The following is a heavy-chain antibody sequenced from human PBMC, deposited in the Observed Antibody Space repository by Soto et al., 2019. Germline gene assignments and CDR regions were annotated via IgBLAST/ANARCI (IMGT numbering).Heavy chain of an antibody. J-gene: IGHJ6*02. Sequence: QVQLVQSGAEVKKPGASVEVSCKASGGTFSSYAISWVRQAPGQGLEWMGGIIPIFGTANYAQKFQGRVTITADKSTSKAYMELSSLRSEDTAVYYCARDYDILTGSLFDYYGMDVWGQGTTVPVSS. D-gene: IGHD3-9*01. CDR3: ARDYDILTGSLFDYYGMDV. V-gene: IGHV1-69*06. CDR1: GGTFSSYA. CDR2: IIPIFGTA.